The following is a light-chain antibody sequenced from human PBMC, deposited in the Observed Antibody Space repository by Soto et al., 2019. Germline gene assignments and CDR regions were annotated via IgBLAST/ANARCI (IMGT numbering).Light chain of an antibody. CDR1: QSIGSN. CDR2: GAS. Sequence: EIVMTQSPATLSVSPGERATLSCRASQSIGSNLAWYQQRPGQGPRLLISGASNRAAGIPDRFSGSGSGTDFTLTISRLEPEDFAVYYCQQYDNSFTFGGGTKVDIK. CDR3: QQYDNSFT. J-gene: IGKJ4*01. V-gene: IGKV3D-15*01.